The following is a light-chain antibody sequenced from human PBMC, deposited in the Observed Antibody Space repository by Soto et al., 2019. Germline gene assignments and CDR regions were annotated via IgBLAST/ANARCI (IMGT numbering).Light chain of an antibody. Sequence: QSVLTQPPSVSGAPGQRVTISCTGSSSNIGAGYDVHWYQQLPGTAPKLLIYGNTNRPSGVPDRFSASKSGTSASLAITGLQAEDEAVYYCQSYDSSLGAYVVFGGGTKLTVL. CDR2: GNT. CDR1: SSNIGAGYD. CDR3: QSYDSSLGAYVV. J-gene: IGLJ2*01. V-gene: IGLV1-40*01.